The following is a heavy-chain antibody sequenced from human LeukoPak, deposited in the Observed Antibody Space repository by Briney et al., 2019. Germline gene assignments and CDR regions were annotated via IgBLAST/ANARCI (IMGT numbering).Heavy chain of an antibody. CDR1: GGSIFSSNW. CDR3: ARAGGYGLIDY. J-gene: IGHJ4*02. D-gene: IGHD5-18*01. CDR2: IFHSGST. Sequence: PSGTLSLTCAVSGGSIFSSNWWSWVRQPPGKGLEWIGQIFHSGSTSYNPSLKSRVTISVDTSKNQFSLKLSSVTAADTAVYYCARAGGYGLIDYWGQGTMVTVSS. V-gene: IGHV4-4*02.